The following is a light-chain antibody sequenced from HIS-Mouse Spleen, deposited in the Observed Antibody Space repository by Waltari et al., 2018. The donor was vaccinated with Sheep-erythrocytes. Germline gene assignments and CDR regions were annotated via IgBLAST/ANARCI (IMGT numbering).Light chain of an antibody. J-gene: IGLJ3*02. CDR2: DVS. CDR1: SSDVGGYNY. V-gene: IGLV2-14*03. Sequence: QSALTQPASVSGSPGQSITISCTGTSSDVGGYNYVSWYQQHPGKAPKLMIYDVSNRPSGVSTRFSGSKSGNTAYLTISGLQAEDEADYYCSSYTSSSTWVFGGGTKLTVL. CDR3: SSYTSSSTWV.